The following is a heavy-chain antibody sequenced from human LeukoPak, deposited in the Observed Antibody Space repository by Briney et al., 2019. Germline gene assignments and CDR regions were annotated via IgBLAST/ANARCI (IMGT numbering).Heavy chain of an antibody. CDR2: GDYSGGT. Sequence: KSSETLSLTCTVSGDSFTSVTDYWAWIRQPPGKGLEWIASGDYSGGTYYNPSLESRVTISVDTSKNQFSLKLSSVTAADTAVYYCARVKWFGESCGFDYWGQGTLVTVSS. D-gene: IGHD3-10*01. V-gene: IGHV4-39*07. CDR1: GDSFTSVTDY. J-gene: IGHJ4*02. CDR3: ARVKWFGESCGFDY.